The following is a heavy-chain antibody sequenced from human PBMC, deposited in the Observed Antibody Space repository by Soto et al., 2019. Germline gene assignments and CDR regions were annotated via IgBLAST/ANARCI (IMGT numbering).Heavy chain of an antibody. V-gene: IGHV4-59*01. CDR3: ARDYYYDSRGYPGAYYYGMDV. CDR2: IYYSGRT. D-gene: IGHD3-22*01. J-gene: IGHJ6*02. Sequence: PSETLSLTCTVSGSSFSSYYWSWIRQPPWKGLEWIGHIYYSGRTNYNPSLKSRVTISGDTSKNQLSLKLSSVTAADTAVYYCARDYYYDSRGYPGAYYYGMDVWGQGTTVTVSS. CDR1: GSSFSSYY.